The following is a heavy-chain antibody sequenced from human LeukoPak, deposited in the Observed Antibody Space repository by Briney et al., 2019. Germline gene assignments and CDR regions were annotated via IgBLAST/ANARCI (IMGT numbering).Heavy chain of an antibody. J-gene: IGHJ4*02. Sequence: ASVKVSCKASVYTFTSYRISWVRQAPGQGLEWMGWISAYNGNTNYAQKLQGRVTMTTDTSTSTAYMELRSLRSDDTAVYHCARGRAIVGATQGDYWGQGTLVTVSS. CDR3: ARGRAIVGATQGDY. CDR1: VYTFTSYR. CDR2: ISAYNGNT. V-gene: IGHV1-18*01. D-gene: IGHD1-26*01.